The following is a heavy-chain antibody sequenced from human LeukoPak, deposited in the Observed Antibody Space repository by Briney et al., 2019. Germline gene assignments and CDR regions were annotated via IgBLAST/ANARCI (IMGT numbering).Heavy chain of an antibody. CDR1: GYAFSFYG. CDR3: ASFSGWDNYYYMDV. V-gene: IGHV1-18*01. Sequence: GDSVKVSCKASGYAFSFYGIYWVRQAPGQGLEWMGFISVNNGNTHYAQKFQGRVTITTDESTSTASMELSSLRSEDTAVYYCASFSGWDNYYYMDVWGKGTTVTVSS. D-gene: IGHD6-19*01. J-gene: IGHJ6*03. CDR2: ISVNNGNT.